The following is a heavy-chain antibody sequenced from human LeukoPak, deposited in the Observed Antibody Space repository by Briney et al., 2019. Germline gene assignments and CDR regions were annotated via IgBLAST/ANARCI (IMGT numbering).Heavy chain of an antibody. CDR2: ICPDGTVT. D-gene: IGHD4-17*01. J-gene: IGHJ6*02. Sequence: GGSLRLSCAASGFTFSNYCMHWVRQIPGKGLVWVSRICPDGTVTNYADSVKGRFTISRDNSKNTLYLHLSSLRVEDTAVYYCAKEGTVTTFVWVDVWGQGTTVTVSS. V-gene: IGHV3-74*01. CDR3: AKEGTVTTFVWVDV. CDR1: GFTFSNYC.